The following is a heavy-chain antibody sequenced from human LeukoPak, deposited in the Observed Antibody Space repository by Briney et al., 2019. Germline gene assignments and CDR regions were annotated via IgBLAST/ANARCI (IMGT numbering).Heavy chain of an antibody. CDR1: RFTFSSYT. CDR2: ISSSSSYI. V-gene: IGHV3-21*01. CDR3: ARDGEQCFDY. D-gene: IGHD3-10*01. Sequence: GGSLRLSCSASRFTFSSYTMNWVRQAPGKGLEWVSSISSSSSYIYYADSVKGRFTISRDNAKNSLYLQMNSLRAEDTAVYYCARDGEQCFDYWGQGTLVTVSS. J-gene: IGHJ4*02.